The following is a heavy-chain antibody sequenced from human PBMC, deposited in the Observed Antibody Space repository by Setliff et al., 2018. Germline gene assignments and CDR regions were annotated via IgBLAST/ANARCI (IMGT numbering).Heavy chain of an antibody. J-gene: IGHJ5*02. CDR2: MNYGGTA. Sequence: SETLSLTCTVSGASISSSSVNNFWTWIRQLPGKGLEWIGYMNYGGTAYYNTSLKSLVSISIDTSKNQFSLKLASVTAADTAVYYCERYNPVSSAHWFDPWGQGTLVTVSS. CDR1: GASISSSSVNNF. D-gene: IGHD3-16*02. CDR3: ERYNPVSSAHWFDP. V-gene: IGHV4-31*01.